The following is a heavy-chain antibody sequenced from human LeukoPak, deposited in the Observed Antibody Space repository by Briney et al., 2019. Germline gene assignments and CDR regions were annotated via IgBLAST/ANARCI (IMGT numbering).Heavy chain of an antibody. J-gene: IGHJ4*02. CDR2: IYTSGSP. Sequence: SETLSLTCTVSGGSISSHNWNWIRQPPGKGLEGIGDIYTSGSPNYNPSLKSRVTISVDTSKNQFSLKLSSVTAADTAVYYCARVDSSGYYTFFDYWGQGTLVTVSS. D-gene: IGHD3-22*01. V-gene: IGHV4-59*11. CDR1: GGSISSHN. CDR3: ARVDSSGYYTFFDY.